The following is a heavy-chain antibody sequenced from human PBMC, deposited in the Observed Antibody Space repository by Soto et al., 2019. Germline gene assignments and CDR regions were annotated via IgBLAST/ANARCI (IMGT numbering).Heavy chain of an antibody. J-gene: IGHJ4*02. CDR2: INHSVSA. V-gene: IGHV4-34*01. CDR1: GGSFSGYY. Sequence: PSATLSLTCAVYGGSFSGYYWSWIRQPPGKGLEWIGEINHSVSANYNPSLKSRVTISVDRSKNHFSLNLSFVTAADTAFYYCARNHCSGGSCYLFFDYWGLGNMVTVSS. D-gene: IGHD2-15*01. CDR3: ARNHCSGGSCYLFFDY.